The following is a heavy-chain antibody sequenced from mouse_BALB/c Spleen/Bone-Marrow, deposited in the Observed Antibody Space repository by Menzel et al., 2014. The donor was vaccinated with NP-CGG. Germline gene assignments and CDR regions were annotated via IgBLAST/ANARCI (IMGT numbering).Heavy chain of an antibody. CDR1: GFTFSGYA. CDR2: ISSGGTT. V-gene: IGHV5-6-5*01. J-gene: IGHJ4*01. D-gene: IGHD1-1*01. CDR3: AGITTVDY. Sequence: EVQRVESGGGLVKPGGSLKLSCAASGFTFSGYAMSWVRQTPEKRLEWVASISSGGTTYYPYSVKGRFTISRDNARNILYLQMSSLRSEDTAMYYCAGITTVDYWGQGTSVTVSS.